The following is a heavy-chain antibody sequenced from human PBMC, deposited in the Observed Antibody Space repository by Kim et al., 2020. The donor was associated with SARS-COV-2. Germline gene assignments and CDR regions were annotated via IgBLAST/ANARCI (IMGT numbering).Heavy chain of an antibody. V-gene: IGHV3-66*01. J-gene: IGHJ4*02. D-gene: IGHD2-15*01. Sequence: YYADPVKGRFSIARDNSKNTVSRHLTSQRAEDTAVYYCARDRRDTRGYFDYWGQGSLVTVS. CDR3: ARDRRDTRGYFDY.